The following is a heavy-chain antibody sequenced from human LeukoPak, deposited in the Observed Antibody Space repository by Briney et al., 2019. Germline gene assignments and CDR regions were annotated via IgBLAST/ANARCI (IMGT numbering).Heavy chain of an antibody. J-gene: IGHJ4*02. CDR2: IRSDGTST. Sequence: GGSLRLSCAASGFSLSSNWIHWVRQAPGKELELVSLIRSDGTSTSYADSVKGRFTISRDNAKNTLYLQMNSLRAEDTAVYYCARDRGLATPFDYWGQGTLVTVSS. V-gene: IGHV3-74*01. D-gene: IGHD3-10*01. CDR1: GFSLSSNW. CDR3: ARDRGLATPFDY.